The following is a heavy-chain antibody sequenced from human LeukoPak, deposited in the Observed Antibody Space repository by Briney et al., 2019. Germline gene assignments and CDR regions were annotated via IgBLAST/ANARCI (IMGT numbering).Heavy chain of an antibody. V-gene: IGHV3-48*02. D-gene: IGHD1-1*01. J-gene: IGHJ3*02. Sequence: GGSLRLSCGASGFRLGSYSMDWVRQARGKGLEWVSHINSGSSTIYYADSVKGRFTISRDNAGNSLYLQMNSLRDEDTAVYYCARVLLERPGIDSFDMWGQGTMVTVSS. CDR2: INSGSSTI. CDR3: ARVLLERPGIDSFDM. CDR1: GFRLGSYS.